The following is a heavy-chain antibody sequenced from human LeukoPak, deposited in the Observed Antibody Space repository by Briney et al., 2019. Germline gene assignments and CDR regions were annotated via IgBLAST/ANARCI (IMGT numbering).Heavy chain of an antibody. J-gene: IGHJ4*02. CDR1: GGSISSSSYH. V-gene: IGHV4-39*01. D-gene: IGHD1-26*01. Sequence: SETLSLTCTVSGGSISSSSYHWGWIRQPPGKGLEWIGSIYYSGSTYYNPSLKSRVTISVDTSKNQFSLKLSSVTAADTAVYYYASLSIVGAGATDYWGQGTLVTVSS. CDR3: ASLSIVGAGATDY. CDR2: IYYSGST.